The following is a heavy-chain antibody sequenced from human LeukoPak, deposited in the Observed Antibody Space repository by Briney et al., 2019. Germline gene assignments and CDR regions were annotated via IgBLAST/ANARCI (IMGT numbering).Heavy chain of an antibody. CDR2: ISYSGNT. D-gene: IGHD5-24*01. J-gene: IGHJ4*02. V-gene: IGHV4-59*01. CDR1: GGSISSYY. Sequence: SETLSLTCTVSGGSISSYYWSWIRQPPGKGLEWIGYISYSGNTNYNPSLKSRVTISVDTSKNQFSLKLSSVTAADTAAYYCARGGGYNSPFGYWGQGTLVTVSS. CDR3: ARGGGYNSPFGY.